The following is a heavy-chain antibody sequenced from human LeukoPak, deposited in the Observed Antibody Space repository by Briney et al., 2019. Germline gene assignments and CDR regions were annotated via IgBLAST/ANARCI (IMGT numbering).Heavy chain of an antibody. CDR2: IKTDGSEK. CDR1: GFTFSSYR. CDR3: ARAGFPVYDRSGSGGVYFDY. V-gene: IGHV3-7*01. J-gene: IGHJ4*02. D-gene: IGHD3-22*01. Sequence: GGSLRLSCAASGFTFSSYRMSWVRQAPGKGLEWVANIKTDGSEKIYVDSLKGRFTISRDNAKNSLYLQMNSLRAEDTAIYYCARAGFPVYDRSGSGGVYFDYWGQGTLVTVSS.